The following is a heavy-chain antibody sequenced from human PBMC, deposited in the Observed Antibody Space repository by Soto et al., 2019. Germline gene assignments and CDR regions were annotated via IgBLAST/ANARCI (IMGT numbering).Heavy chain of an antibody. D-gene: IGHD5-18*01. CDR2: IYYSGST. J-gene: IGHJ6*02. V-gene: IGHV4-39*01. CDR1: GGSISSSSYY. CDR3: ASELWLPYYYYGMDV. Sequence: PSETLSLTCTVSGGSISSSSYYWGWIRQPPGKGLEWIGSIYYSGSTYYNPSLKSRVTISVDTSKNQFSLKLSSVTAADTAVYYCASELWLPYYYYGMDVWGQGTTVTVS.